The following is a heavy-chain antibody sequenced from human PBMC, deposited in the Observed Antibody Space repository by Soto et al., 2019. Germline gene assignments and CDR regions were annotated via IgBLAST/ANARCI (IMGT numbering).Heavy chain of an antibody. V-gene: IGHV1-2*04. Sequence: ASVKVSCKTSGFIFTSSAVHWVCQARGQGLEWMGWINPNSGGTNYAQKFQGWVTMTRDTSISTAYMELSRLRSDDTAVYYCARAIKYSSSWYWFDPWGQGTLVTVSS. CDR3: ARAIKYSSSWYWFDP. D-gene: IGHD6-13*01. J-gene: IGHJ5*02. CDR2: INPNSGGT. CDR1: GFIFTSSA.